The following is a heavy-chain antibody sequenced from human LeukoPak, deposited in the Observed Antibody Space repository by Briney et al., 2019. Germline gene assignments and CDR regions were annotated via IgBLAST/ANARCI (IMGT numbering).Heavy chain of an antibody. CDR2: ITPIFGTA. CDR3: ARRATHDAFDI. V-gene: IGHV1-69*13. D-gene: IGHD1-26*01. Sequence: ASVKVSCKASGGTFSSYAISWVRQAPGQGLEWMGGITPIFGTANYAQKLQGRVTITADESTSTAYMELSSLRSEDTAVYYCARRATHDAFDIWGQGTMVTVSS. CDR1: GGTFSSYA. J-gene: IGHJ3*02.